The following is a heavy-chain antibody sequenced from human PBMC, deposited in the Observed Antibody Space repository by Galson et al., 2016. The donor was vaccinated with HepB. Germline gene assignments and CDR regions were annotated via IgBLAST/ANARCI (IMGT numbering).Heavy chain of an antibody. Sequence: SETLSLTCAVYNGSFSGNHWSWIRQPPGKGLEWIGEINHSGTTNYNPSLKSRLTISVDTSKNQLSLQLSSVTAADTAVYYCARRKGTYYDFWNTYYTLGWFDPWGPGTLVTVSS. J-gene: IGHJ5*02. V-gene: IGHV4-34*01. D-gene: IGHD3-3*01. CDR3: ARRKGTYYDFWNTYYTLGWFDP. CDR1: NGSFSGNH. CDR2: INHSGTT.